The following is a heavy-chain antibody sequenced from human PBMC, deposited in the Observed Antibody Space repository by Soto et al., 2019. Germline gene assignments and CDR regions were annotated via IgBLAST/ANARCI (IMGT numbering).Heavy chain of an antibody. D-gene: IGHD3-10*01. CDR2: IWYDGSNK. Sequence: QVQLVESGGGVVQPGRSLRLSCAASGFTFSSYGMHWVRQAPGKGLEWVAVIWYDGSNKYYADYVKGRFTISRDNSKNTPYLQMNSLRTEDTAVYYCARDLEWFGSSGMDVWGQGTTVTVSS. CDR1: GFTFSSYG. V-gene: IGHV3-33*01. J-gene: IGHJ6*02. CDR3: ARDLEWFGSSGMDV.